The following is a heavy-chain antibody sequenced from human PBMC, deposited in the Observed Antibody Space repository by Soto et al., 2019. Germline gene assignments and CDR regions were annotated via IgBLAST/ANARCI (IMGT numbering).Heavy chain of an antibody. V-gene: IGHV1-69*13. CDR3: VRDSGATLSSS. D-gene: IGHD6-13*01. Sequence: AVKVSCKASGGTFSSYRINWVRQAPGQGLEWVGGIVPIYRTADYVQKFQGRVTITADESARTSYMELRSLKSQDTAVYYCVRDSGATLSSSWGQGTLVTVSS. J-gene: IGHJ4*02. CDR2: IVPIYRTA. CDR1: GGTFSSYR.